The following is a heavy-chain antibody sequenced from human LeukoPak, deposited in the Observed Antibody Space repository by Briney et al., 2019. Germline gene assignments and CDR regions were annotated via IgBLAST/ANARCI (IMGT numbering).Heavy chain of an antibody. J-gene: IGHJ5*02. V-gene: IGHV1-46*03. Sequence: ASVKVSCKASGYTFTSYYMHWVRQAPGQGLEWMGIINPSGGSTSYAQKFQDRVTMTRDTSTSTVYMELSSLRSEDTAVYYCARERGDIVVVPAAIIGGNWFDPWGQGTLVTVSS. CDR2: INPSGGST. D-gene: IGHD2-2*02. CDR1: GYTFTSYY. CDR3: ARERGDIVVVPAAIIGGNWFDP.